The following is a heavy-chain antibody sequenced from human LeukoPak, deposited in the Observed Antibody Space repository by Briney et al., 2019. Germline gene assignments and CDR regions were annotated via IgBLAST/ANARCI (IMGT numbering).Heavy chain of an antibody. CDR1: GFTFSNYA. D-gene: IGHD6-19*01. J-gene: IGHJ3*02. V-gene: IGHV3-23*01. CDR2: ISGGGTNT. Sequence: GGSLRLSCAASGFTFSNYALHCVRQAPGKGLEWVSGISGGGTNTYYADSVKGRFTLSRDNSRNTLYLQMNSLSAEDTAVYYCAKSRSSGWFDAFDIWGQGTMVTVSS. CDR3: AKSRSSGWFDAFDI.